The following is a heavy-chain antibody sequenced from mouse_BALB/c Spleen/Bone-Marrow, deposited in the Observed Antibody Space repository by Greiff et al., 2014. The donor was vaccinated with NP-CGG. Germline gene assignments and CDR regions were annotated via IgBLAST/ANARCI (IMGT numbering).Heavy chain of an antibody. J-gene: IGHJ1*01. D-gene: IGHD1-1*01. Sequence: EVKLVESGPGLVKPSQSLSLTCTVTGYSITSDYAWNWIRQFPGNKLEWMGYISYSGSTSYSPSLESRISITRDTSKNQFFLQLNSVTAEDTATYYCARGRGLRRYWHFDVWGAGTTVTVSS. V-gene: IGHV3-2*02. CDR3: ARGRGLRRYWHFDV. CDR2: ISYSGST. CDR1: GYSITSDYA.